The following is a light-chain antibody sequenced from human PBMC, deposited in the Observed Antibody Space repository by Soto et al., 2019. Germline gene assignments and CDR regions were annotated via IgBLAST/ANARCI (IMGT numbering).Light chain of an antibody. CDR1: KIGSKS. CDR3: QVWDSGTEPWV. V-gene: IGLV3-21*02. CDR2: DDT. J-gene: IGLJ3*02. Sequence: SYELTQPPSVSVAPGQTVTITCAGEKIGSKSVHWYLQKAGQAPVLVGYDDTDRPSGIPERFSGSNSGNTATLTITRVEAGDEADYYCQVWDSGTEPWVFGGGTKVTVL.